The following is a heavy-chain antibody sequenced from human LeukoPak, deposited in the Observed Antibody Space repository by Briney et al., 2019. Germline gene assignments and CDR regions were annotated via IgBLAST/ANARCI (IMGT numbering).Heavy chain of an antibody. CDR1: GASISHYY. D-gene: IGHD6-13*01. Sequence: SETLSLTCTVSGASISHYYWSWIRQPPGRGLEWIGCAFYTGSTNYNPSLKSRVTISVDTSKNQFSLKLSSVTAADTAVYYCARRSSWTNYEYFQHWGQGTLVTVSS. J-gene: IGHJ1*01. V-gene: IGHV4-59*12. CDR2: AFYTGST. CDR3: ARRSSWTNYEYFQH.